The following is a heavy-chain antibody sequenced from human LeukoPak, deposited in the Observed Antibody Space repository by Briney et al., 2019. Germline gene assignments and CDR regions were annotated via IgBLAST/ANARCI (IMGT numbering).Heavy chain of an antibody. CDR3: AKVTYYGSGTYYTYYFDY. CDR2: ISGGGGST. Sequence: GGSLRLSCAASGFTFSTFAMSWVRQAPGKGLEWVSVISGGGGSTYYADSVTGRFTISRDNSKNTLYLQMNSLRAEDTAVYYCAKVTYYGSGTYYTYYFDYWGQGTLVTVSS. CDR1: GFTFSTFA. V-gene: IGHV3-23*01. J-gene: IGHJ4*02. D-gene: IGHD3-10*01.